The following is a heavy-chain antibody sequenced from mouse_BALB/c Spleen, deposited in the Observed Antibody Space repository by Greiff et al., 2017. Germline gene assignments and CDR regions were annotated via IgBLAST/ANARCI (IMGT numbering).Heavy chain of an antibody. CDR2: ISSGGGST. CDR1: GFTFSSYA. Sequence: EVKLMESGGGLVKPGGSLKLSCAASGFTFSSYAMSWVRQTPEKRLEWVATISSGGGSTYYPDTVKGRFTISRDNAKNTLYLQMSSLKSEDTAMYYCARREVRGWFAYWGQGTLVTVSA. D-gene: IGHD2-14*01. CDR3: ARREVRGWFAY. J-gene: IGHJ3*01. V-gene: IGHV5-12-1*01.